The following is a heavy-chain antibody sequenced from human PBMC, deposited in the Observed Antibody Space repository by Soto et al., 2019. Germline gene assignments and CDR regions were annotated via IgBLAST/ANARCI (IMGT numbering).Heavy chain of an antibody. V-gene: IGHV3-9*01. CDR1: GFTFDDYA. CDR3: AKGPGIAARLDY. CDR2: ISWNSGSI. D-gene: IGHD6-6*01. J-gene: IGHJ4*02. Sequence: GGSLRLSCAASGFTFDDYAMHWVRQAPGKGLEWVSGISWNSGSIGYADSVKGRFTISRDNAKNSLYLQMNSLRAEDTALYYCAKGPGIAARLDYWSQGTLVTVSS.